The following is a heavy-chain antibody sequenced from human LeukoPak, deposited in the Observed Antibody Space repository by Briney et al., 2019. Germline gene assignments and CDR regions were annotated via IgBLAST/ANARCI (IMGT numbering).Heavy chain of an antibody. J-gene: IGHJ6*03. CDR3: AREQGSITMVREYYYMDV. D-gene: IGHD3-10*01. Sequence: GASVKVSCKASGYTFTGYYMHWVRQAPGQGLEWMGWINPNSGGTNYAQKFQGRVTMTRDTSISTAYMELSRLRSDDTAVYYCAREQGSITMVREYYYMDVWGKGTTVTVSS. CDR1: GYTFTGYY. V-gene: IGHV1-2*02. CDR2: INPNSGGT.